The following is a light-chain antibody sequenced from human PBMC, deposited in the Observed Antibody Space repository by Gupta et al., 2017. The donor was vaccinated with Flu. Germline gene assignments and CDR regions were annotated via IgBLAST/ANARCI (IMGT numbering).Light chain of an antibody. J-gene: IGKJ1*01. CDR2: GAS. V-gene: IGKV3-20*01. CDR1: QNLSSRY. Sequence: TLSLSPGERATLSCRASQNLSSRYLAWYRQKPGQAPRLLIYGASYRATGIPDRFSGSGSGTDFTLIISRLEPEDFAVYYCQQYDSSPHRTFGQGTKVEIK. CDR3: QQYDSSPHRT.